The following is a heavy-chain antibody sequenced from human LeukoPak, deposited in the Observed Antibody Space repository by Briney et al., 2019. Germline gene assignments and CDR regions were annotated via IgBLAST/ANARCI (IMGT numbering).Heavy chain of an antibody. V-gene: IGHV4-61*02. CDR3: ARQYSDILTGYHRGELYWYFDL. CDR2: ILSSGTP. J-gene: IGHJ2*01. D-gene: IGHD3-9*01. CDR1: GDSISRGSYY. Sequence: SETLCLTCTVSGDSISRGSYYWGWIRQPAGKGLECIVRILSSGTPNYNPSLKSRVNISVATSKNQFSLKLSSVTAADTAVYYCARQYSDILTGYHRGELYWYFDLWGRGTLVTVSS.